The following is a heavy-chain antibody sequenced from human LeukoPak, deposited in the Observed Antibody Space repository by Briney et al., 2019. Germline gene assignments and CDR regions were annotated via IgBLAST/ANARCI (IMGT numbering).Heavy chain of an antibody. D-gene: IGHD6-19*01. V-gene: IGHV5-51*01. CDR2: IYPGDSDT. CDR1: GYSFTSYW. J-gene: IGHJ4*02. Sequence: GEFLKISCKASGYSFTSYWIGWVRQTPGKGLEWMGIIYPGDSDTRYSPSFQGQVTISADKSISTAYLQWSSLRASDTAMYYCVRENIAVAGTGYYFDYWGQGMLVTVSS. CDR3: VRENIAVAGTGYYFDY.